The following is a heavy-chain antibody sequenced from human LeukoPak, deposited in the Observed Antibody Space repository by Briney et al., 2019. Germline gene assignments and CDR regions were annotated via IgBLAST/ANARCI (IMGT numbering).Heavy chain of an antibody. D-gene: IGHD1-1*01. CDR3: ANHQRYGLRDAFDI. J-gene: IGHJ3*02. CDR1: GFTVSSNY. Sequence: GGSLRLSCAASGFTVSSNYMSWVRQAPGKGLEWVSAISGSGGSTYYADSVKGRFTISRDNSKNTLYLQMNSLRAEDTAVYYCANHQRYGLRDAFDIWGQGTMVTISS. CDR2: ISGSGGST. V-gene: IGHV3-23*01.